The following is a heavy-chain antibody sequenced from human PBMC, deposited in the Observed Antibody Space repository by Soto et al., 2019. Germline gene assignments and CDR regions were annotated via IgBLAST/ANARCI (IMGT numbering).Heavy chain of an antibody. CDR1: GFTFSSYG. D-gene: IGHD2-15*01. J-gene: IGHJ6*02. V-gene: IGHV3-30*18. CDR2: ISYDGSNK. CDR3: AKDMGYCSGGSCYPLHYYYGMDV. Sequence: GGSLRLSCAASGFTFSSYGMHWVRQAPGKGLEWVAVISYDGSNKYYADSVKGRFTISRDNSKNTLYLQMNSLRAEDTAVYYCAKDMGYCSGGSCYPLHYYYGMDVWGQGTTVTVSS.